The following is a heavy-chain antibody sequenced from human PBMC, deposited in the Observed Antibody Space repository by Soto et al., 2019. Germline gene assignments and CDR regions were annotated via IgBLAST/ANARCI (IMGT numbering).Heavy chain of an antibody. CDR1: GGTFSSYA. D-gene: IGHD4-17*01. Sequence: ASVKVSCKASGGTFSSYAISWVRQAPGQGLEWMGGIIPIFGTANYAQKFQGRVTITADESTSTAYMELSSLRSEDTAVYYCAVSDYGDYVFLGMDVWGQGTTVTVSS. V-gene: IGHV1-69*13. CDR2: IIPIFGTA. J-gene: IGHJ6*02. CDR3: AVSDYGDYVFLGMDV.